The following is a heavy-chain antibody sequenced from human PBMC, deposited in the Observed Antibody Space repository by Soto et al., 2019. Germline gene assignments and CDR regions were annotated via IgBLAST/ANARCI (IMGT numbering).Heavy chain of an antibody. CDR1: GYSFTSYW. CDR3: ARHGRKRVDTAMPTDY. D-gene: IGHD5-18*01. J-gene: IGHJ4*02. V-gene: IGHV5-51*01. CDR2: IYPGDSDT. Sequence: PGESLKISCKGSGYSFTSYWIGWVRQMPGKGLEWMGIIYPGDSDTRYSPSFQGQVTISADKSISTAYLQWSSLKASDTAMYYCARHGRKRVDTAMPTDYWGQGTLVTVSS.